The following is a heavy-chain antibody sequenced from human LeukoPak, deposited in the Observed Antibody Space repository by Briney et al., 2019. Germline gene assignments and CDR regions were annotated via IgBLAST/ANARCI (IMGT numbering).Heavy chain of an antibody. CDR3: AREGYGDPFDY. Sequence: GGSLRLSCAASGFTFSSYWMSWVREAPGKGLEWVANIKQDGREKYYVDSVKGRFTISRDNAENSLYLQMNSLRPEDTAVYYCAREGYGDPFDYWGQGTLVTAPS. J-gene: IGHJ4*02. V-gene: IGHV3-7*01. CDR2: IKQDGREK. D-gene: IGHD4-17*01. CDR1: GFTFSSYW.